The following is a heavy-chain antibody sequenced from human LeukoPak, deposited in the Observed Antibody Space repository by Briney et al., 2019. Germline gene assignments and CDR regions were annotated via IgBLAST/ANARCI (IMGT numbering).Heavy chain of an antibody. Sequence: SETLSLTCTVSGGSISSYYWSWIRQPPGKGLEWIGSIYYSGSTNYNPSLKSRVTISVDTSKDQFSLKLSSVTAADTAVYYCASKYYYGSGALDYWGQGTLVTVSS. CDR3: ASKYYYGSGALDY. CDR2: IYYSGST. CDR1: GGSISSYY. J-gene: IGHJ4*02. D-gene: IGHD3-10*01. V-gene: IGHV4-59*08.